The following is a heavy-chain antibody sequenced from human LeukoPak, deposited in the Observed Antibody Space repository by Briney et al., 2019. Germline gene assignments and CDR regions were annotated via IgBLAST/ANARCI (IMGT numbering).Heavy chain of an antibody. CDR3: ARQAYSSSWYFQH. CDR1: GGSFSGYY. J-gene: IGHJ1*01. CDR2: INHSGST. Sequence: PSETLSLTCTVYGGSFSGYYWSWIRQPPGKGLEWIGEINHSGSTNYNPSLKSRVTISVDTSKNQFSLKLSSVTAADTAVYYCARQAYSSSWYFQHWGQGTLATVSS. D-gene: IGHD6-13*01. V-gene: IGHV4-34*01.